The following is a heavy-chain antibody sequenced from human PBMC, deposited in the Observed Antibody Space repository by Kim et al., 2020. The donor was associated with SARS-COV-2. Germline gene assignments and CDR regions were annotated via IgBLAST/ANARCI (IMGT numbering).Heavy chain of an antibody. CDR2: ISSSSSYI. J-gene: IGHJ4*02. V-gene: IGHV3-21*01. Sequence: GGSLRLSCAASGFTFSSYSMNWVRQAPGKGLEWVSSISSSSSYIYYADSVKGRFTISRDNAKNSLYLQMNSLRAEDTAVYYCARDPDSGWYIVYFDYWGQGTLVTVSS. CDR1: GFTFSSYS. D-gene: IGHD6-19*01. CDR3: ARDPDSGWYIVYFDY.